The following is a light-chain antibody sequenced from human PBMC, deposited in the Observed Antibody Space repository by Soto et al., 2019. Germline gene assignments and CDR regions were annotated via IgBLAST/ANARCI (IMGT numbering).Light chain of an antibody. CDR1: QSVSSSY. J-gene: IGKJ2*01. V-gene: IGKV3-20*01. Sequence: EIVLTQSPGTLSLSPGERATLSCRASQSVSSSYLAWYHHKPGQAPRLLIYGASSRATGIPDRFSGSGSGTDFTLTISRLEPEDFAVYFCQHYGNSPPFTFGQGTKVEIK. CDR3: QHYGNSPPFT. CDR2: GAS.